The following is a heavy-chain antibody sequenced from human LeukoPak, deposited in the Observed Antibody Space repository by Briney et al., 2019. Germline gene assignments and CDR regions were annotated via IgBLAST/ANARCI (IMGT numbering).Heavy chain of an antibody. Sequence: PSETLSLTCTVSGGSISSSSYYWGWIRQPPGKGLEWIGSIYYSGSTYYNPSLKSRVTISVDTSKNQFSLKLSSVTAADTAVYYCARLSYVYDFWSGSSLYGMDVWGQGTTVTVSS. V-gene: IGHV4-39*01. J-gene: IGHJ6*02. CDR3: ARLSYVYDFWSGSSLYGMDV. D-gene: IGHD3-3*01. CDR1: GGSISSSSYY. CDR2: IYYSGST.